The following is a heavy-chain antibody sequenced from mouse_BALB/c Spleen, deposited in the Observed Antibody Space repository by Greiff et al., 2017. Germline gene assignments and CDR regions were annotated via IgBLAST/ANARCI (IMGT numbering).Heavy chain of an antibody. CDR1: GFTFSSYA. CDR3: ARGLNGYDFYAMDY. V-gene: IGHV5-6-5*01. D-gene: IGHD1-2*01. CDR2: ISSGGST. J-gene: IGHJ4*01. Sequence: EVMLVESGGGLVKPGGSLKLSCAASGFTFSSYAMSWVRQTPEKRLEWVASISSGGSTYYPDSVKGRFTISRDNARNILYLQMSSLRSEDTAMYYCARGLNGYDFYAMDYWGQGTSVTVSS.